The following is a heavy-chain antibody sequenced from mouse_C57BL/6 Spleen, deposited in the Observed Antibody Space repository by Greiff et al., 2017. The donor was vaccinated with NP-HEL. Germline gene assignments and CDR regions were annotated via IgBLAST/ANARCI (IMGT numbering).Heavy chain of an antibody. Sequence: VQLQQSGAELMKPGASVKLSCKATGYTFTGYWIEWVKQRPGHGLEWIGEILPGSGSTNYNEKFKGKATFTADTSYNTACMQISSLTTEDAAIYYCARADLWAFAYWGQGTLVTVSA. CDR3: ARADLWAFAY. CDR2: ILPGSGST. CDR1: GYTFTGYW. J-gene: IGHJ3*01. D-gene: IGHD1-1*02. V-gene: IGHV1-9*01.